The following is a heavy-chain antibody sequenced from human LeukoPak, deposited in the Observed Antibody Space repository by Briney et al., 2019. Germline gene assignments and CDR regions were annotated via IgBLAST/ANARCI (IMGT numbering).Heavy chain of an antibody. J-gene: IGHJ3*02. CDR1: GYTFTGHY. CDR2: INPYNGCT. D-gene: IGHD6-6*01. Sequence: ASVTVSCKASGYTFTGHYMHWVRQAPGQGLEGMGWINPYNGCTHYALIFHDRGTMPRHTSISKAYMELSRMRSDDTAVYHCARRIAGRLINDAFDIWGQGTMVTVSS. V-gene: IGHV1-2*02. CDR3: ARRIAGRLINDAFDI.